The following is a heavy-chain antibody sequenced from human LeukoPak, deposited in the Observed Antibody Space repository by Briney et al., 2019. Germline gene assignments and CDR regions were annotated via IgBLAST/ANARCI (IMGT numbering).Heavy chain of an antibody. D-gene: IGHD1-7*01. V-gene: IGHV1-18*01. Sequence: ASVKISCKTSGYTFTSYGISWVRQAPGQGLEWMGWLSACNTNANYAQKLQGRVTMTTDTSTSTAFMELRSLRSDDTAVYYCARGSNWNYSFLDFWGQGTLVTVSS. CDR3: ARGSNWNYSFLDF. J-gene: IGHJ4*02. CDR1: GYTFTSYG. CDR2: LSACNTNA.